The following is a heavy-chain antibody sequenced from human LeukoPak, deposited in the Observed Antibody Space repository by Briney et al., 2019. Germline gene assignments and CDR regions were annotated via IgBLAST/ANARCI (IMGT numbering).Heavy chain of an antibody. D-gene: IGHD6-6*01. Sequence: PGGSLRLSCAASGFTFSSYSMNWVRQAPGKGLEWVSSISSSSSYIYYADSVKGRFTISRDNSKNTLYLQMNSLRAEDTAVYYCAKLRRLYSSSSSFDYWGQGTLVTVSS. CDR3: AKLRRLYSSSSSFDY. CDR1: GFTFSSYS. J-gene: IGHJ4*02. V-gene: IGHV3-21*04. CDR2: ISSSSSYI.